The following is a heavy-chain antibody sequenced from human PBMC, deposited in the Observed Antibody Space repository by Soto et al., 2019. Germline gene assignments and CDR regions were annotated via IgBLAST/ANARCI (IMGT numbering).Heavy chain of an antibody. CDR3: VKSRGGNNFEFFD. CDR1: GFTFSSYA. J-gene: IGHJ4*02. D-gene: IGHD5-12*01. V-gene: IGHV3-64D*06. Sequence: GGTLRLSCSASGFTFSSYAMHWVRQAPGKGLEYVSGVRGNGDPPFYADSVKGRFTISRDNSKNTLSLQMSSLSADDTAVYYCVKSRGGNNFEFFDWGQGALVTVSS. CDR2: VRGNGDPP.